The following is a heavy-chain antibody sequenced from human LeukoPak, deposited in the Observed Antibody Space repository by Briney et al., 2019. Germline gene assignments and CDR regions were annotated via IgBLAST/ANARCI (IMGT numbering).Heavy chain of an antibody. J-gene: IGHJ4*02. CDR2: IGSSGSTI. CDR1: GFTFSTYE. Sequence: GGSLRLSCEASGFTFSTYEMNWVRQTPGKGLEWVSCIGSSGSTIYYADSVKGRFTISRDNSKNRLYLRMNSLRAEDTALYYCAKDFVVVPGLVNYFDSWGQGTLVTVSS. D-gene: IGHD2-2*01. V-gene: IGHV3-48*03. CDR3: AKDFVVVPGLVNYFDS.